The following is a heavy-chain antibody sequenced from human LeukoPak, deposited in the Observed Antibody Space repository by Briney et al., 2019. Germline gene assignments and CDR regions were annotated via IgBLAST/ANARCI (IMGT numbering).Heavy chain of an antibody. CDR1: GGSISSSSYY. J-gene: IGHJ4*02. V-gene: IGHV4-39*07. CDR3: ASLAAAPLDY. Sequence: SETLSLTCTVSGGSISSSSYYWGWIRQPPGKGLEWIGEINHSGSTNYNPSLKSRVTISVDTSKNQFSLKLSSVTAADTAVYYCASLAAAPLDYWGQGTLVTVSS. CDR2: INHSGST. D-gene: IGHD6-13*01.